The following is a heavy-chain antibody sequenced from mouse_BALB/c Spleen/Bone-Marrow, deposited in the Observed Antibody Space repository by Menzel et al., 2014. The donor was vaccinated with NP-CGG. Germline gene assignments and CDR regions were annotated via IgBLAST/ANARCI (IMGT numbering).Heavy chain of an antibody. D-gene: IGHD2-10*02. J-gene: IGHJ4*01. Sequence: QVQLKHSGPGLVAPSQSLSITCTVSGFSLXDYGINWVRQPPGKGLEWLGMIWGDGTTDYNSALRSRLSINKDNSRSQVFLKMNSLQTDDTARYYCAREKYGNYYTMGYWGQGTSVTVSS. CDR3: AREKYGNYYTMGY. V-gene: IGHV2-6-7*01. CDR2: IWGDGTT. CDR1: GFSLXDYG.